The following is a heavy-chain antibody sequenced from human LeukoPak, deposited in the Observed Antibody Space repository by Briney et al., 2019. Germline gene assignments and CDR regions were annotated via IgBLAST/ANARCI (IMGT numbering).Heavy chain of an antibody. J-gene: IGHJ4*02. CDR1: GGSFSGYY. CDR2: INHSGST. V-gene: IGHV4-34*01. CDR3: ASSCSGGSCSAPTRLDY. Sequence: TSETLSLTCAVYGGSFSGYYWSWIRQPPGKGLEWIGEINHSGSTNYNPSLKSRVTISVDTSKNQFSLKLSSVTAADTAVYYCASSCSGGSCSAPTRLDYWGQGTLVTVSS. D-gene: IGHD2-15*01.